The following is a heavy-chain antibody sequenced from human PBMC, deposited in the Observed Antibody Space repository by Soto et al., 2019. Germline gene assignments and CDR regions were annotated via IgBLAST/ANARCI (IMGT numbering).Heavy chain of an antibody. J-gene: IGHJ2*01. CDR1: GGTFSSYA. V-gene: IGHV1-69*01. CDR3: ARLLTTVVRPQWYFDL. CDR2: IIPIFGTA. Sequence: QVQLVQSGAEVKKPGSSVKVSCKASGGTFSSYAISWVRQAPGQGLEWMGGIIPIFGTANYAQKFQGRVTITADESPRTAYMELSSLRSEDTAVYYCARLLTTVVRPQWYFDLWGRGTLVTVSS. D-gene: IGHD4-17*01.